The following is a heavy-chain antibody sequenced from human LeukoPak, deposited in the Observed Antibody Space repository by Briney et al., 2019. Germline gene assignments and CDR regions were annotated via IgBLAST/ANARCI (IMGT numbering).Heavy chain of an antibody. J-gene: IGHJ4*02. Sequence: PGGSLRLSCAASGFTFSSYWMHWVRHAPGKGLVWVSRINSDGSSKNYADSVKGRFTISRDNAKNTLYLQTNSLRAEDTAVYYCAREGYTGTYPDYWGQGTLVTVSS. CDR2: INSDGSSK. D-gene: IGHD1-26*01. V-gene: IGHV3-74*01. CDR1: GFTFSSYW. CDR3: AREGYTGTYPDY.